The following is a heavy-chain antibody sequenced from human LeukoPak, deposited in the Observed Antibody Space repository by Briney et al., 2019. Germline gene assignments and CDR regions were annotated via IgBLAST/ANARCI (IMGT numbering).Heavy chain of an antibody. V-gene: IGHV4-34*01. CDR2: XNHSGST. D-gene: IGHD6-19*01. CDR3: ARFLGIAVARSNWFDP. CDR1: XGXXSXXX. Sequence: PSETLSLTCAVYXGXXSXXXXXXIXXXXXKXXXXIXXXNHSGSTNYNPSLKSRVTISVDTSKNQFSLKLGSVTAADTAVYYCARFLGIAVARSNWFDPWGQGTLVTVSS. J-gene: IGHJ5*02.